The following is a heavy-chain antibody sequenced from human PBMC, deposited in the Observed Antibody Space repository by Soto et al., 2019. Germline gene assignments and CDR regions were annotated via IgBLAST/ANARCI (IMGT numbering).Heavy chain of an antibody. V-gene: IGHV1-18*01. CDR2: ISTFNGKT. Sequence: QIQLVQSGGDVKTPGASVKVSCTTSRYTFTSHGIAWVRQAPGQGLEWMGWISTFNGKTDYAQKFQGRVTMTADTITSTVHMELRSLRSDDTADYYCARLLTEGATFREDAFDLWGPGTKVTVSS. CDR1: RYTFTSHG. CDR3: ARLLTEGATFREDAFDL. J-gene: IGHJ3*01. D-gene: IGHD3-9*01.